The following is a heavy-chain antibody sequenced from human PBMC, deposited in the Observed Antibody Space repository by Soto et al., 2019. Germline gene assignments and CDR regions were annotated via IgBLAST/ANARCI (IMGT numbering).Heavy chain of an antibody. CDR1: GLTFSSYA. CDR3: ARSSVPGSSWSANFDY. Sequence: EVQLLESGGGLVQPGGSLRLSCAASGLTFSSYAMSWVRQAPGEGLELVSGISGSGGSTYYADSVKGRFTISRDNSKNTLSLHMISLKPEDTAVYYCARSSVPGSSWSANFDYWGQGTLVTVSS. D-gene: IGHD6-13*01. V-gene: IGHV3-23*01. J-gene: IGHJ4*02. CDR2: ISGSGGST.